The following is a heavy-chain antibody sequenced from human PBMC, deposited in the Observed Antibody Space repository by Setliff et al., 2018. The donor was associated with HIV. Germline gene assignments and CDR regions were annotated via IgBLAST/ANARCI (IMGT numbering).Heavy chain of an antibody. CDR3: ARGWVRDGKHFDY. D-gene: IGHD6-13*01. Sequence: GASVKVSCKASGYTFTSCFMHWVRQAPGQGLEYIGIINPSDETTAYVERFQGRVSMTSDTSTSTVYMEMSNLRSEDTAVYYCARGWVRDGKHFDYWGQGTLVTVSS. J-gene: IGHJ4*02. V-gene: IGHV1-46*01. CDR1: GYTFTSCF. CDR2: INPSDETT.